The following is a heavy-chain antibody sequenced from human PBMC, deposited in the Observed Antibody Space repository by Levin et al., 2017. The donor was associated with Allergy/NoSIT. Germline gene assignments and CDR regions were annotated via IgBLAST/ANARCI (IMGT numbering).Heavy chain of an antibody. CDR2: ISAGGNYI. CDR3: ASWAMYHDERSAFDYFYYAMDV. Sequence: GESLKISCAASGILFSSYDMNWVRQAPGKGLEWVSSISAGGNYIYYADSVKGRFTISRDNAKNSLFLQMNRLRAEDTAVYYCASWAMYHDERSAFDYFYYAMDVWGQGTTVTVSS. J-gene: IGHJ6*02. CDR1: GILFSSYD. V-gene: IGHV3-21*01. D-gene: IGHD3-3*01.